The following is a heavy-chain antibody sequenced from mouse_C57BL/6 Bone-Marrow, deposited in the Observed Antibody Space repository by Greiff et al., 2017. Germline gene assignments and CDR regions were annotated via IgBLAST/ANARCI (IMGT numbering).Heavy chain of an antibody. CDR1: GFNIKDDY. Sequence: EVQLQESGAELVRPGASVKLSCTASGFNIKDDYMHWVKQRPEQGLEWIGWIDPENGDTEYASKVQGKATITADTSSNTAYMQLSCLTSEDTAVYYYTRLSIAMDYWGQGTSVTVSS. J-gene: IGHJ4*01. CDR3: TRLSIAMDY. D-gene: IGHD2-3*01. V-gene: IGHV14-4*01. CDR2: IDPENGDT.